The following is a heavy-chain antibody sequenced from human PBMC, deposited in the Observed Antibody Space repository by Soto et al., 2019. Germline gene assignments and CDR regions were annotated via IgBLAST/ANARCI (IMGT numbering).Heavy chain of an antibody. D-gene: IGHD6-13*01. Sequence: CKGSGYSFTSYWIGWVRQMPGKGLEWMGIIYPGDSDTRYSPSFQGQVTIPADKSISTAYLQWSSLKASDTAMYYCARHREFSERHIASWNYYYYYMDVWGKGTTVTVSS. CDR2: IYPGDSDT. CDR1: GYSFTSYW. J-gene: IGHJ6*03. CDR3: ARHREFSERHIASWNYYYYYMDV. V-gene: IGHV5-51*01.